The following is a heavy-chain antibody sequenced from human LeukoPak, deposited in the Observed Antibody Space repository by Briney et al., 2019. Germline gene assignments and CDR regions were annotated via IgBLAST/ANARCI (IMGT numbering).Heavy chain of an antibody. D-gene: IGHD2-15*01. CDR1: GFTLDDYG. CDR3: ARDGVAATNSDY. CDR2: IYWNGGST. Sequence: GGSLRLSCAASGFTLDDYGMSWVRQAPGEGLEWVSGIYWNGGSTGYADSVKGRFTISGDNAKNSLYLQMNSLRAEDTALYYCARDGVAATNSDYWGQGTLVTVSP. V-gene: IGHV3-20*04. J-gene: IGHJ4*02.